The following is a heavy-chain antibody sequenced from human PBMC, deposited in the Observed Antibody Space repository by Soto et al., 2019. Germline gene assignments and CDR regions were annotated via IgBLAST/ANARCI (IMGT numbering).Heavy chain of an antibody. V-gene: IGHV3-23*01. Sequence: GGSLRLSCAASGFMFSNYAMNWVRQAPGKGLEWIAFVSANTDGTFYADSVKGRFSISRDNPKNTLYLQMNNLRAEDTAIYYCSKGRLSFDFWGLGTLVTVST. CDR1: GFMFSNYA. J-gene: IGHJ4*02. CDR3: SKGRLSFDF. CDR2: VSANTDGT.